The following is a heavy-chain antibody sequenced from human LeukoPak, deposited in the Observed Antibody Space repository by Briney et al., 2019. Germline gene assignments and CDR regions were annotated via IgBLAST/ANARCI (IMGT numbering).Heavy chain of an antibody. J-gene: IGHJ5*02. V-gene: IGHV1-8*03. CDR1: GYTFTSFD. CDR2: MNPNSGNT. D-gene: IGHD5-12*01. Sequence: ASVKVSCKASGYTFTSFDINWVRQATGQGLEWMGWMNPNSGNTDYAEKFQGRVTITRNTSISTAYMELNSLRSDDTAVYYCARGGDIVATTREENWFDPWGQGTLVTVSS. CDR3: ARGGDIVATTREENWFDP.